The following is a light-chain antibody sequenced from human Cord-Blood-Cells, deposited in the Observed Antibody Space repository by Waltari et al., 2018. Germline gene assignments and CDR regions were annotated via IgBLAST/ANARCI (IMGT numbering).Light chain of an antibody. CDR3: QSYDSSDWV. CDR1: SGSIASNY. Sequence: NFMLTQPHSVSESPGKTVTISCTRSSGSIASNYGQWYQQRPGRAPTTVIYEDNQRPSGVPDRFSGSIDSSSNSASLTISGLKTEDEADYYCQSYDSSDWVFGGGTKLTVL. CDR2: EDN. V-gene: IGLV6-57*03. J-gene: IGLJ3*02.